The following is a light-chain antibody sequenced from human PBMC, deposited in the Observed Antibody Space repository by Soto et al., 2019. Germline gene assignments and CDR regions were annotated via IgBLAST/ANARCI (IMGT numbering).Light chain of an antibody. V-gene: IGKV3-20*01. CDR1: QSVSSSY. CDR2: GAS. Sequence: EIVLTQSPGTLSLSPGERATLSCRASQSVSSSYLAWYQQKPRQAPRLLIYGASSRATSIPDRFSGSGSGTDFTLTISRVEPEDFAVYSCQQYGSSPPYTFGQGTKLEI. J-gene: IGKJ2*01. CDR3: QQYGSSPPYT.